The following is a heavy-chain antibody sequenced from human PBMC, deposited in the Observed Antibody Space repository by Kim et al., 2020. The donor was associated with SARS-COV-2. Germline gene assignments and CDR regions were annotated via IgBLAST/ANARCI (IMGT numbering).Heavy chain of an antibody. D-gene: IGHD3-3*01. J-gene: IGHJ5*02. Sequence: SETLSLTCTVSGGSISSSSYYWGWIRQPPGKGLEWIGSIYYSGSTYYNPSLKSRVTISVDTSKNQFSLKLSSVTAADTAVYYCARRDLGPNWFDPWGQGTLVTVSS. CDR1: GGSISSSSYY. CDR3: ARRDLGPNWFDP. CDR2: IYYSGST. V-gene: IGHV4-39*01.